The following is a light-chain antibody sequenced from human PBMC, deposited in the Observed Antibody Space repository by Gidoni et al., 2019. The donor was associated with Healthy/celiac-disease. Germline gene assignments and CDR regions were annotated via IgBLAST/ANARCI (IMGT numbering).Light chain of an antibody. CDR3: QQYYSTPFT. J-gene: IGKJ3*01. V-gene: IGKV4-1*01. CDR2: WAS. CDR1: QSALYSSNNKNY. Sequence: EIVMTQSTHSLAGSLGEGANINCTSGQSALYSSNNKNYLAWYQQKPGQPPKLLIYWASTRASGVPDRFSGSGSGTDFTLTISSLQAEDVAVYYCQQYYSTPFTFGPGTKVDIK.